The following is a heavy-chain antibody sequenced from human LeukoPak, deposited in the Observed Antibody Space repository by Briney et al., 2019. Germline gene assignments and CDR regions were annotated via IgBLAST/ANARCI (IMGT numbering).Heavy chain of an antibody. CDR3: ARAVSGRFDY. CDR1: GGSMSPYH. V-gene: IGHV4-59*08. CDR2: IYYSGST. J-gene: IGHJ4*02. D-gene: IGHD6-19*01. Sequence: SETLSLTCTVSGGSMSPYHWGWIRQPPGKGLEWTGYIYYSGSTNYNPSLKSRVTISVDTSKNQFSLELSSVTAADTAIYYCARAVSGRFDYWGQGTLVTVSS.